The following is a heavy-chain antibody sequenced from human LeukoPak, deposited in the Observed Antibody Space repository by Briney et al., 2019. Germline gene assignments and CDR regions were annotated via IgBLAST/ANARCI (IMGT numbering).Heavy chain of an antibody. D-gene: IGHD1-26*01. CDR1: GYTFVNYY. Sequence: GASVKVSCKASGYTFVNYYISWVRQAPGQGLEWMGWISAYNGNTNYAQKFQGRITMTTDTSTSTAYMELRSLKFDDTAVYYCAKSSGSYLDYWGQGTLVTVSS. J-gene: IGHJ4*02. CDR3: AKSSGSYLDY. V-gene: IGHV1-18*04. CDR2: ISAYNGNT.